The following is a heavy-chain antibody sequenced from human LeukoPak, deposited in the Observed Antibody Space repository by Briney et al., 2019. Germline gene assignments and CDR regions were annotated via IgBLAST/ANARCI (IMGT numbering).Heavy chain of an antibody. V-gene: IGHV4-4*07. Sequence: PSETLSLTCTVSGGSISSYYWSSIRQPAGKGLEWIGRIYTSGSTSYNPSLKSRVTMSVDTSKNQFSLKLSSVTAADTAVYYCARHDPGSGTHYYSRNNWFDPWGQGTLVTVSS. CDR1: GGSISSYY. CDR3: ARHDPGSGTHYYSRNNWFDP. CDR2: IYTSGST. D-gene: IGHD3-10*01. J-gene: IGHJ5*02.